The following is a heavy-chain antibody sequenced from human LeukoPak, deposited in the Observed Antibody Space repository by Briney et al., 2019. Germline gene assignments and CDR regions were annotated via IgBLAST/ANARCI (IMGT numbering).Heavy chain of an antibody. Sequence: PGGSLRLSCAASGFTFSDYYMTWVRQAPGKGLEWLANIKEDGSAKYYVDSVKGRFIISRDNAKNSLYLQMNSLRVEDTAVYFCARDHNDGYNFYWGQGAVVTVSS. CDR2: IKEDGSAK. D-gene: IGHD3-22*01. J-gene: IGHJ4*02. V-gene: IGHV3-7*01. CDR3: ARDHNDGYNFY. CDR1: GFTFSDYY.